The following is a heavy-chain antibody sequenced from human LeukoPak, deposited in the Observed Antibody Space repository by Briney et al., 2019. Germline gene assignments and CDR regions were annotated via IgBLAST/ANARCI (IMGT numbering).Heavy chain of an antibody. V-gene: IGHV4-30-4*01. CDR1: GGSISSGDYY. D-gene: IGHD2/OR15-2a*01. Sequence: SETLSLTCTVSGGSISSGDYYWSWIRQPPGKGLEWIGYIYYGGSTYYNPSLKSRVTISVDTSKNQFSLKLSSVTAADTAVYYCASGSKASPDAFDIWGQGTMVTVSS. J-gene: IGHJ3*02. CDR3: ASGSKASPDAFDI. CDR2: IYYGGST.